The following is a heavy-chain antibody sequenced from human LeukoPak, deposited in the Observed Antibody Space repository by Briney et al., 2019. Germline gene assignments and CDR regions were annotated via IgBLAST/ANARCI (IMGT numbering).Heavy chain of an antibody. CDR1: GFTFSSYA. CDR3: AKDTRYSSSWGCFDY. V-gene: IGHV3-23*01. D-gene: IGHD6-13*01. CDR2: ISGSGGST. J-gene: IGHJ4*02. Sequence: GGSLRLSCAASGFTFSSYAMSWVRQAPGKGLEWVSAISGSGGSTYYADSVKGRFTISRDNSKNTLYLQMNSLRAEDTAVYYCAKDTRYSSSWGCFDYCGQGTLVTVSS.